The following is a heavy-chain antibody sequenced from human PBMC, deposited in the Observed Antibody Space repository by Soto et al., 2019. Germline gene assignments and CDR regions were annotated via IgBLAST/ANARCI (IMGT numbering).Heavy chain of an antibody. CDR3: ARDEGQALGVIYYYYGMDV. D-gene: IGHD3-16*02. J-gene: IGHJ6*02. CDR1: GGSVSSGSYY. Sequence: PSETLSLTCTVSGGSVSSGSYYWSWIRQPPGKGLEWIGYIYYSGSTNYNPSLKSRVTISVDTSKNQFSLKLSSVTAADTAVYYCARDEGQALGVIYYYYGMDVWGQGTTVTVSS. CDR2: IYYSGST. V-gene: IGHV4-61*01.